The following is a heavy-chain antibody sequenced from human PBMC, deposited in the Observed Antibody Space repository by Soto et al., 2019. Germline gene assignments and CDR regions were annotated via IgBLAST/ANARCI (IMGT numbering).Heavy chain of an antibody. Sequence: GGSLRLSCAASGFTFSGYAMSWVRQAPGKGLEWVSAISGSGGSTYYADSVKDRFTISRDNSKNTLYLQINSLRAEDTAVYYCAKGFYSMLDDWGQGALVTVSS. CDR3: AKGFYSMLDD. V-gene: IGHV3-23*01. CDR1: GFTFSGYA. CDR2: ISGSGGST. J-gene: IGHJ4*02. D-gene: IGHD4-4*01.